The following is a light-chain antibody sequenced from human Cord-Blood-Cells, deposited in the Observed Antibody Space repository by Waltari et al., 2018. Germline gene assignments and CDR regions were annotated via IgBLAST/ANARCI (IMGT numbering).Light chain of an antibody. J-gene: IGKJ2*03. Sequence: IVFTHHPGPLSLSQGERATLSCRASQSVSSSYLAWYQQKPGQAPRLLIYGASSRATGIPDRFSGSGSGTDFTLTISRLEPEDFAVYYCQQYGSSPYSFGQGTKLEIK. CDR1: QSVSSSY. V-gene: IGKV3-20*01. CDR3: QQYGSSPYS. CDR2: GAS.